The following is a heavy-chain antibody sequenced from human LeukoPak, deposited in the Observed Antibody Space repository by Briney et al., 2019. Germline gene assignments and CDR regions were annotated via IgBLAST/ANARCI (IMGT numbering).Heavy chain of an antibody. Sequence: GGSLRLSCAASGFTFSSYGMSWVRQAPGKGLEWVSAISGSGGSTYYADSVKGRFTISRDNSKNTLYLQMNSLRAEDTAVYYCARGLYYYDSSGYYYPYYFDYWGQGTLVTVSS. CDR1: GFTFSSYG. D-gene: IGHD3-22*01. CDR3: ARGLYYYDSSGYYYPYYFDY. V-gene: IGHV3-23*01. CDR2: ISGSGGST. J-gene: IGHJ4*02.